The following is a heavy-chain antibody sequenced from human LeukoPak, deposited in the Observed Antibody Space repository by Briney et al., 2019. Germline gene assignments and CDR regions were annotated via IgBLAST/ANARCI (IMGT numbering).Heavy chain of an antibody. D-gene: IGHD3-10*01. J-gene: IGHJ4*02. CDR1: GGSISSGGYS. Sequence: SQTLSLTCAVSGGSISSGGYSWSWIRQPPGKGLEWIGEINHSGSTNYNPSLKSRVTISVDTSKNQFSLKLSSVTAADTAVYYCARGPSYYGSGSYYNKRITFDYWGQGTLVTVSS. V-gene: IGHV4-30-2*01. CDR3: ARGPSYYGSGSYYNKRITFDY. CDR2: INHSGST.